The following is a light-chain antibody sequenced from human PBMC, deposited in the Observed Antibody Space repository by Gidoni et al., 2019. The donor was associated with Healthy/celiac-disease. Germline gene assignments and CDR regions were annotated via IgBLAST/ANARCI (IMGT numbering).Light chain of an antibody. CDR2: GAS. CDR3: QQYNNWPIT. Sequence: ELVMTQSPATLSVSPGERATLSCRASQSVSSNLAGYQQKPGQAPRLLIYGASTRATGIPARFSGSGSGTEFTLTISSLQSEDFAVYYCQQYNNWPITFGQGTRLEIK. J-gene: IGKJ5*01. CDR1: QSVSSN. V-gene: IGKV3-15*01.